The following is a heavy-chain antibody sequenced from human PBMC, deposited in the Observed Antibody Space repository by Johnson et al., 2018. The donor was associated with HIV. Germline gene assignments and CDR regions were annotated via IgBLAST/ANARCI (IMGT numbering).Heavy chain of an antibody. Sequence: VQLVESGGGLVQPGRSLRLSCAASGFTFDDYAMHWVRQAPGKGLEWVSGISWNSGSIGYADSVKGRFTISRDNAKNSLYLQMNSLRAEDTAVYYCAKVWYYYGSGSAFDIWGQGTMVTVSS. V-gene: IGHV3-9*01. J-gene: IGHJ3*02. CDR2: ISWNSGSI. CDR1: GFTFDDYA. CDR3: AKVWYYYGSGSAFDI. D-gene: IGHD3-10*01.